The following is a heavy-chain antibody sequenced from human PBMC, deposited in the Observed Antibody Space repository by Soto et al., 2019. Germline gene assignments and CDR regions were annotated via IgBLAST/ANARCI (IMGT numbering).Heavy chain of an antibody. CDR2: IIALFVAS. CDR1: VGSFNSFA. Sequence: SVKVSCKASVGSFNSFAISWVRQAPGQGLEWMGGIIALFVASSYGQRIQGRVTSTPDESTSTAFMDLSSLRCEDTGVYYCATSGECGGDCYFYRMDVWGQGTTVTVSS. V-gene: IGHV1-69*13. D-gene: IGHD2-21*01. CDR3: ATSGECGGDCYFYRMDV. J-gene: IGHJ6*02.